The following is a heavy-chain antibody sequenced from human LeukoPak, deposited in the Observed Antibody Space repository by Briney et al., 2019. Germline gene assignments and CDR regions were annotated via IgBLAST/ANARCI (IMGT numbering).Heavy chain of an antibody. CDR3: AKERGTGDYYYGMDV. CDR2: ISYDGSNK. V-gene: IGHV3-30*04. CDR1: GFTFSSYA. J-gene: IGHJ6*02. D-gene: IGHD1-1*01. Sequence: GGSLRLSCAASGFTFSSYAMHWVRQAPGKGLEWVAVISYDGSNKYYADSVKGRFTISRDNSKNTLYLQMNSLRAEDTAVYYCAKERGTGDYYYGMDVWGQGTTVTVSS.